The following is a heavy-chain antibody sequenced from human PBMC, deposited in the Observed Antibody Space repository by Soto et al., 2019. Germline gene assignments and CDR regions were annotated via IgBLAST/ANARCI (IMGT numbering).Heavy chain of an antibody. V-gene: IGHV4-59*01. CDR1: GGSISSYY. Sequence: QVQLQESGPGLVKPSETLSLTCTVSGGSISSYYWSWIRQPPGKGLEWIGYIYYSGSTNYSPSLKSRVTISVDTSKNQFSLKLSSVTAADTAVYYCASVGTGTTLDYWGQGTLVTVSS. CDR3: ASVGTGTTLDY. J-gene: IGHJ4*02. CDR2: IYYSGST. D-gene: IGHD1-1*01.